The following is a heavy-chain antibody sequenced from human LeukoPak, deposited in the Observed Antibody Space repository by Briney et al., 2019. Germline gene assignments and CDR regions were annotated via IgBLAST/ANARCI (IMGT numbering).Heavy chain of an antibody. Sequence: ASLKVSCKASGYTFTGYYMHWVRQAPGEGLEWMGWINPNSGGTNYAQKFQGRVTMTRDTSISTAYMELSRLRSDDTAVYYCARDPVSHYDSSGYFLRTDNWFDPWGQGTLVTVSS. CDR2: INPNSGGT. CDR1: GYTFTGYY. D-gene: IGHD3-22*01. CDR3: ARDPVSHYDSSGYFLRTDNWFDP. V-gene: IGHV1-2*02. J-gene: IGHJ5*02.